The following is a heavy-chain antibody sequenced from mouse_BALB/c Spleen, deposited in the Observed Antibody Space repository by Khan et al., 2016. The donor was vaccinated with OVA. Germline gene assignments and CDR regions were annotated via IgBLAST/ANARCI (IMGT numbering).Heavy chain of an antibody. CDR2: ISYSGST. Sequence: EVQLQESGPGLVKPSQSLSLTCTVTGYSITSNYAWNWIRQLPGNKLEWMGYISYSGSTSYNPYLKRRIYITRDPSKTQFFLQLNSVTTEDAATYYCARGNYDVYAMDYWGQGTSVTVSS. D-gene: IGHD2-4*01. CDR1: GYSITSNYA. J-gene: IGHJ4*01. CDR3: ARGNYDVYAMDY. V-gene: IGHV3-2*02.